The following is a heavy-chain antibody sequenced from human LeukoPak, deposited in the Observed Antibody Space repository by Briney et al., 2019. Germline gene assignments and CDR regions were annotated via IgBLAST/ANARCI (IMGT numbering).Heavy chain of an antibody. CDR2: IYYSGST. J-gene: IGHJ4*02. Sequence: PSETLSLTCTVSGGSISSYYGIWIRQPPGKGLEWIGYIYYSGSTNYNPSLKSRVTISLDTSKNQFSLKLRSVTAADTAVYYCARIVPYNVGDIEYCGQGTLVTVSS. V-gene: IGHV4-59*01. CDR1: GGSISSYY. CDR3: ARIVPYNVGDIEY. D-gene: IGHD2-21*02.